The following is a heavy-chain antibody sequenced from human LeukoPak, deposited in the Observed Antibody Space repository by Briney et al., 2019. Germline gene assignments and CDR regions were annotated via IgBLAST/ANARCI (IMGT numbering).Heavy chain of an antibody. V-gene: IGHV3-30*02. CDR1: GFTFSSYG. D-gene: IGHD3-3*02. J-gene: IGHJ3*02. CDR2: IRYDGSNK. Sequence: GGALRLSCAASGFTFSSYGMHGVRQAPGKGLEWVAFIRYDGSNKYYADSVQGRFTISRENSKNTLYLQMNSLRAEDTAVYYCAKDHFWAFDIWGQGTMVTVSS. CDR3: AKDHFWAFDI.